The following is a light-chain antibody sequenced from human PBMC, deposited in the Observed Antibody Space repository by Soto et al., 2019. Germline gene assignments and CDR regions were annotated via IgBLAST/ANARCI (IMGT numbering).Light chain of an antibody. Sequence: DIQMTQTPSSLSASVGDRVTITCRASQSISSYLNWYQQKPGKAPKLLIYAASTLQSGVPSRFSGSGSGTDFTLTINSLQPEDFATYYCQQSYSTLSWTFGQGTKV. CDR1: QSISSY. V-gene: IGKV1-39*01. CDR3: QQSYSTLSWT. CDR2: AAS. J-gene: IGKJ1*01.